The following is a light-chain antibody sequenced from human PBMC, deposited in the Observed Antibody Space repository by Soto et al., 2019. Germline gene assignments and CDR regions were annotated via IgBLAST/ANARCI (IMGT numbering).Light chain of an antibody. CDR3: QQYHNWPYT. Sequence: EIVMTQSPATLSVSPGERATLSCRASQSVSSNLAWYQQRPGQAPRLLISGASTRATGLPARFSGRKSGTEFTLIISSLQSEDFAVYFCQQYHNWPYTFGQGTNLEMK. CDR1: QSVSSN. CDR2: GAS. V-gene: IGKV3-15*01. J-gene: IGKJ2*01.